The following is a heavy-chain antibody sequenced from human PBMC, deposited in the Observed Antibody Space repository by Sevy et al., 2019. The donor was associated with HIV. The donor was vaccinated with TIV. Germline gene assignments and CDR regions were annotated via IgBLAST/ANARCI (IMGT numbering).Heavy chain of an antibody. CDR2: IDSSSSNR. CDR1: GFTFSSYS. D-gene: IGHD5-12*01. J-gene: IGHJ6*02. CDR3: AREGGYTDQGMDV. V-gene: IGHV3-48*01. Sequence: GGSLRLSCAASGFTFSSYSMNWVRQAPGKGLEWLSYIDSSSSNRYYPKSVKGRFTVSRDNAKKSLYVQMNSLRGEDTAVYYCAREGGYTDQGMDVWGQGTTVTVSS.